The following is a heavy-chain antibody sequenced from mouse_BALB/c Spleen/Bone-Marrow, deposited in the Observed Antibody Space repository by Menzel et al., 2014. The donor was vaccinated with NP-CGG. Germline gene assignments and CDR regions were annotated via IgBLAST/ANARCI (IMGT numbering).Heavy chain of an antibody. J-gene: IGHJ2*01. V-gene: IGHV5-6*01. Sequence: EVQGVESGGGLGQPGGSLKLSCAASGFTFSSYGMSWVRQTPDKRLEWVATISSGGSSTYYPASVKGRFTISRDNAKSTLYPQMSSLNSEDTAMYYCTRRPLQANSYFDCWGQATTLTFSS. CDR2: ISSGGSST. CDR3: TRRPLQANSYFDC. D-gene: IGHD3-2*02. CDR1: GFTFSSYG.